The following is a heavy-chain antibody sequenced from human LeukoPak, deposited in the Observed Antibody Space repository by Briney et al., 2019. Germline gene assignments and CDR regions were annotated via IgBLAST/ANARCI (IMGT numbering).Heavy chain of an antibody. J-gene: IGHJ5*02. CDR1: GGSISSYY. CDR2: IYNSGST. Sequence: PSETLSLTCTVSGGSISSYYWSWIRQPPGKGLEWIGYIYNSGSTNYNPSLKSRVTISVDTSKNQFSLKLSSVTAADTAVYYCAGSGRLLWFDPWGQGTLVTVSS. V-gene: IGHV4-59*08. D-gene: IGHD2/OR15-2a*01. CDR3: AGSGRLLWFDP.